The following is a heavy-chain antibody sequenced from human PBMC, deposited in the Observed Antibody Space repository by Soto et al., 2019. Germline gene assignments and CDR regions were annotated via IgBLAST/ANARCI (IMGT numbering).Heavy chain of an antibody. CDR2: IYYSGSA. D-gene: IGHD5-12*01. V-gene: IGHV4-30-4*01. Sequence: SETLSLTCTFSCASITRGDSYWSWIRQPPGKGLEWIGYIYYSGSAYYNPSLRSRVTISVDTSKSQFSLKLSSVTAADTAIYYCARNPNNGYDFDSWGQGSLVTVSS. J-gene: IGHJ4*02. CDR3: ARNPNNGYDFDS. CDR1: CASITRGDSY.